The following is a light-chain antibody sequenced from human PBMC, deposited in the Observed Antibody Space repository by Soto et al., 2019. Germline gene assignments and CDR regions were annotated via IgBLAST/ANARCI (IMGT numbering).Light chain of an antibody. CDR3: QQNSDWPLT. CDR1: QSVSSY. Sequence: EIVLTQSPATLSLSPGERATLSCRASQSVSSYLAWYQQKPGQAPRLLISDASTRATGIPARFSGSGSGTDFTLTVSSLEPEDFAVYYCQQNSDWPLTFGGGTKVEI. V-gene: IGKV3-11*01. CDR2: DAS. J-gene: IGKJ4*01.